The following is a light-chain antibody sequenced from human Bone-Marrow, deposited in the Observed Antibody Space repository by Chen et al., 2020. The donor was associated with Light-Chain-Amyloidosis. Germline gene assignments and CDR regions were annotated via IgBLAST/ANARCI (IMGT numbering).Light chain of an antibody. V-gene: IGLV3-21*02. CDR2: EDS. J-gene: IGLJ3*02. CDR1: NIGSTS. Sequence: SYVLTQPSSVSVAPGQTATIACGGNNIGSTSVHWYQQTPGQAPLLVVYEDSDRPSGIPERLWGSNAGNAATLTISRVEAGEEADYYCQVWDRGSDRPVFGGGTKLTVL. CDR3: QVWDRGSDRPV.